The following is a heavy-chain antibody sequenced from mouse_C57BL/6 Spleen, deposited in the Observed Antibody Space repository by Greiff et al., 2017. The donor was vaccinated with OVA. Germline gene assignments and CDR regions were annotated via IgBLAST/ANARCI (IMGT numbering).Heavy chain of an antibody. CDR3: ARRGGYDFPFAY. CDR1: GYTFTDYY. V-gene: IGHV1-26*01. J-gene: IGHJ3*01. Sequence: VQLQQSGPELVKPGASVKISCKASGYTFTDYYMNWVKQSHGKSLEWIGDINPNNGGTSYNQKFKGKATLTVDKSSSTAYMELRSLTSKDSAVYYCARRGGYDFPFAYWGQGTLVTVSA. CDR2: INPNNGGT. D-gene: IGHD2-2*01.